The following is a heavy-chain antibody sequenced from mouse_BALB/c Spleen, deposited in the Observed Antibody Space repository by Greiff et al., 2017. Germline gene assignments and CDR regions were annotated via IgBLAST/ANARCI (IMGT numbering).Heavy chain of an antibody. CDR3: ARRGYDYGRPFAY. CDR1: GFTFSSFG. CDR2: ISSGSSTI. Sequence: EVQGVESGGGLVQPGGSRKLSCAASGFTFSSFGMHWVRQAPEKGLEWVAYISSGSSTIYYADTVKGRFTISRDNPKNTLFLQMTSLRSEDTAMYYCARRGYDYGRPFAYWGQGTLVTVSA. J-gene: IGHJ3*01. V-gene: IGHV5-17*02. D-gene: IGHD2-4*01.